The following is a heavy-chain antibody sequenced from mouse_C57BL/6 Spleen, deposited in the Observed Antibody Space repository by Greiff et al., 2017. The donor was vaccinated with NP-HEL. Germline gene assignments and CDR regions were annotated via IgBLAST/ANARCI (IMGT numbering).Heavy chain of an antibody. D-gene: IGHD2-4*01. CDR1: GYAFSSSW. CDR2: IYPGDGDT. J-gene: IGHJ2*01. CDR3: ARPYEYDEGAIDN. V-gene: IGHV1-82*01. Sequence: VQLQQSGPELVKPGASVKISCKASGYAFSSSWMNWVKQRPGKGLEWIGRIYPGDGDTNYNGKFKGKATLTADKSSSTAYMQLSSLTSETYAVYFDARPYEYDEGAIDNWGQGTTLTVSS.